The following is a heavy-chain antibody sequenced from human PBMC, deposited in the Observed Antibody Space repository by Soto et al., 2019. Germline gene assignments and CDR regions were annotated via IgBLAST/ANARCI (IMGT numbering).Heavy chain of an antibody. J-gene: IGHJ3*02. CDR2: IYYSGST. V-gene: IGHV4-39*01. Sequence: SETLSLTCTVSGGSISSSSYYWGWIRQPPGKGLEWIGSIYYSGSTYYNPSLKSRVTISVDTSKNQFSLKLSSVTAADTAVYYCARSRGDFWSGPGGAFDIWGQGTMVTVSS. CDR1: GGSISSSSYY. CDR3: ARSRGDFWSGPGGAFDI. D-gene: IGHD3-3*01.